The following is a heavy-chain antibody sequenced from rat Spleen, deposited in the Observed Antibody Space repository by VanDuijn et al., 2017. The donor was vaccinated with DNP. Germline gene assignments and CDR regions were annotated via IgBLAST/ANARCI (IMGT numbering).Heavy chain of an antibody. D-gene: IGHD1-5*01. J-gene: IGHJ2*01. CDR2: ISYSGRA. CDR3: ARWNIGTTTLDY. Sequence: EVRLQESGPGLVKPSQSLSLTCSVTGYSITSDYWGWIRKFPGNKMEWIGHISYSGRATYNPSLKSRISITRDTSKNQFFLHLNSVTTEDTATYFCARWNIGTTTLDYWGQGVMVTVSS. CDR1: GYSITSDY. V-gene: IGHV3-1*01.